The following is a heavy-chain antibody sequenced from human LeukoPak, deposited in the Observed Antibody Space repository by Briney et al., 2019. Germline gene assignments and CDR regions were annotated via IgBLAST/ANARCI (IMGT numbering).Heavy chain of an antibody. CDR2: INPNSGGT. CDR3: ARIVVVPAAKGTDFDY. Sequence: ASVKVSCKASGYTFTGYYMHWVRQAPGQGLEWMGWINPNSGGTNYAQKFQGRVTVTRDTSISTAYMELSRLRSDDTAVYYCARIVVVPAAKGTDFDYWGQGTLVTVSS. D-gene: IGHD2-2*01. CDR1: GYTFTGYY. V-gene: IGHV1-2*02. J-gene: IGHJ4*02.